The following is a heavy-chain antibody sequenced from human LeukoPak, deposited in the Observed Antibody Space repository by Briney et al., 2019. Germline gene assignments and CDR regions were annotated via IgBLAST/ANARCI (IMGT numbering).Heavy chain of an antibody. D-gene: IGHD3-16*01. CDR3: ARDQGEEFDF. Sequence: GGSLRLSCAASGFTFKSYWMSWVRQAPGEGLEWVANIKQDESEKYYVDSVKGRFTISRDNANNSLYLQMNSLRAEDTAVYYCARDQGEEFDFWGQGTLVTVSS. V-gene: IGHV3-7*01. CDR1: GFTFKSYW. J-gene: IGHJ4*02. CDR2: IKQDESEK.